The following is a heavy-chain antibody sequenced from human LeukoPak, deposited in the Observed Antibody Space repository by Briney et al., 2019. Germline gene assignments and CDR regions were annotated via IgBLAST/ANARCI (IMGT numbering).Heavy chain of an antibody. J-gene: IGHJ3*02. CDR2: IYYSGST. Sequence: SETVSLTCTVSGDSIRSYYWSWIRQPPGKGLEWIGYIYYSGSTNSNPSLRSRVAISVDTSKNQFSLKVTSVTAADTAVYYCAMEGDAFDIWGQGTMVTVSS. CDR3: AMEGDAFDI. D-gene: IGHD1-1*01. CDR1: GDSIRSYY. V-gene: IGHV4-59*01.